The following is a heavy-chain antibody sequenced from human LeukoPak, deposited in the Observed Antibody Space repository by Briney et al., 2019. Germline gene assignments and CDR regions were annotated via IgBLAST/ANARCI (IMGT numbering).Heavy chain of an antibody. Sequence: GGSLRLSCAASGFTFSSYGMHWVRQAPGKGLEWVAVIWYDGSNKYYADSVKGRFTISRDNSKNTLYLQMNSLRVEDTAAYYCARDHSPKWGSGERYFDYWGVGTLVTVST. CDR2: IWYDGSNK. V-gene: IGHV3-33*01. CDR1: GFTFSSYG. J-gene: IGHJ4*02. D-gene: IGHD7-27*01. CDR3: ARDHSPKWGSGERYFDY.